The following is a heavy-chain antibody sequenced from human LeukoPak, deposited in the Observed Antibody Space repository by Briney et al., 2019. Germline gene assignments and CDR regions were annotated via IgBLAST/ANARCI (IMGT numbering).Heavy chain of an antibody. Sequence: GASVKVSCKASGYTFTSYDINWVRQATGQGLEWMGWMNPNSGNTGYAQKFQGRVTMTRNTSISTAYMELSSLRSEDTAVYYCASGGYYGSGSYVAVGYWGQGTLVTVSS. V-gene: IGHV1-8*01. D-gene: IGHD3-10*01. CDR1: GYTFTSYD. J-gene: IGHJ4*02. CDR2: MNPNSGNT. CDR3: ASGGYYGSGSYVAVGY.